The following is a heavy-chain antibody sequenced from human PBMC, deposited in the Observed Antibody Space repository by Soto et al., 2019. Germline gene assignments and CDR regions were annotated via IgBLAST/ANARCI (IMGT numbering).Heavy chain of an antibody. D-gene: IGHD6-13*01. CDR3: ANLIYSSSWYYFDY. V-gene: IGHV1-18*01. CDR2: ISAYNGNT. CDR1: GYTFTSYG. J-gene: IGHJ4*02. Sequence: ASVKVSCKASGYTFTSYGISWVRQAPGQGLEWMGWISAYNGNTNYAQKLQGRVTMTTDTSTSTAYTELRSLRSDDTAVYYCANLIYSSSWYYFDYWGQGTLVTVSS.